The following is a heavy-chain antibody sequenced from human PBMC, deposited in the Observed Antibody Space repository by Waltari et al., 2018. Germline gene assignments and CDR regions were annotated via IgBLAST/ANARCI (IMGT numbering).Heavy chain of an antibody. Sequence: EVQLVESGGGLVQTGGSLRLSCAASGFPFRSYEMNWVRQAPGKGFEWVSYMSSGGSNIFYAESVKGRFTISRDNAKNSLYLQMNSLRVEDTAVYYCTRERSVTGKGNLDYWGQGTLVTVSS. J-gene: IGHJ4*02. CDR3: TRERSVTGKGNLDY. D-gene: IGHD3-10*01. V-gene: IGHV3-48*03. CDR2: MSSGGSNI. CDR1: GFPFRSYE.